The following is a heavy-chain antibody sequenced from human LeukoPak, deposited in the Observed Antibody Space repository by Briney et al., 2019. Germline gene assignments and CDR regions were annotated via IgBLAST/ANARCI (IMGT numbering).Heavy chain of an antibody. CDR3: AKVGWTKTPHSHDAFDI. D-gene: IGHD3/OR15-3a*01. CDR1: GFTFSSYG. Sequence: GGSLRLSCAASGFTFSSYGMHWVRQAPGKGLEWVAVILYDGSNKYYADSVKGRFAISRDNSKNTLYLQMNSLRAEDTAVYYCAKVGWTKTPHSHDAFDIWGQGTMVTVSS. J-gene: IGHJ3*02. V-gene: IGHV3-30*18. CDR2: ILYDGSNK.